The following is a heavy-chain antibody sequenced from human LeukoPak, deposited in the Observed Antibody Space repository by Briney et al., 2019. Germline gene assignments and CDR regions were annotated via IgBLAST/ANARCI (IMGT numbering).Heavy chain of an antibody. CDR2: IIPILGIA. CDR3: ARDEDYYDSSGYYARWFDP. D-gene: IGHD3-22*01. J-gene: IGHJ5*02. CDR1: GGTFSSYT. V-gene: IGHV1-69*04. Sequence: SVKVSCKASGGTFSSYTISWVRQAPGQGLEWMGRIIPILGIANYAQKFQGRVTITADKSTSTAYMELSSLRSEDTAVYYCARDEDYYDSSGYYARWFDPWGQGTLVTASS.